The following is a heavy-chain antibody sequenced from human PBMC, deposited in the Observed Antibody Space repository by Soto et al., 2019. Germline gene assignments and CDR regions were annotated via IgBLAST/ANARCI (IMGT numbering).Heavy chain of an antibody. D-gene: IGHD3-16*02. J-gene: IGHJ2*01. V-gene: IGHV4-30-4*01. CDR3: ARIVESGYTIDFDL. CDR1: GGSISSSDYY. CDR2: IYYSGST. Sequence: QVQLQESGPGLVKPSQTLSVTCTVPGGSISSSDYYWSWIRQPPGKVLEWIGYIYYSGSTNYNPSLSSRVSISVDTSKKQFSLNLSSVTAADTAVYYCARIVESGYTIDFDLWGRGTLVTVSS.